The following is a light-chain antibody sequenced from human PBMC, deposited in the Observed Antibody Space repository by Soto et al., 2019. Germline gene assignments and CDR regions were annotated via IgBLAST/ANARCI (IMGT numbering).Light chain of an antibody. CDR1: QDIGNY. V-gene: IGKV1-17*03. J-gene: IGKJ1*01. CDR3: LQSYTYPWT. CDR2: SAS. Sequence: DIQMTQSPSAMSASVGDRITITCRASQDIGNYLAWFQQRPGNVPKRLIFSASSLQSGVPSRFSGSGSGTEFTLTISSLQPEDLATYYCLQSYTYPWTFGQGTKVDIK.